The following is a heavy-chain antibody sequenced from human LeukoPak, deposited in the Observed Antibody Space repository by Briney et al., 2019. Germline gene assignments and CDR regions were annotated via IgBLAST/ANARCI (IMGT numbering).Heavy chain of an antibody. Sequence: PGGTLRLSCAASGFTFSSYGMSWVRQAPGKGLEWVSGISDSGGSTYYADSVKGRFTISRDNSKNTLYLQMNSLRAEDTAVYYCAKSLYDFWSGNFSPFDYWGQGTLVTVSS. J-gene: IGHJ4*02. CDR1: GFTFSSYG. D-gene: IGHD3-3*01. CDR2: ISDSGGST. CDR3: AKSLYDFWSGNFSPFDY. V-gene: IGHV3-23*01.